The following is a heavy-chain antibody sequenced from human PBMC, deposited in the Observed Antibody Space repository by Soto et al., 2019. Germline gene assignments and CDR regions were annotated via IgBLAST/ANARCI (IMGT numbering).Heavy chain of an antibody. J-gene: IGHJ6*02. V-gene: IGHV4-4*02. CDR2: VYHSGSA. CDR1: GGSISTNNW. Sequence: SETLSLTCAVSGGSISTNNWWSWVRQSPGKGLEWIGEVYHSGSANYNPSPKSRLTISVDRSKNQFSLKLNSVTAADTAVYYCARVPDVWGQGTTVTVSS. CDR3: ARVPDV.